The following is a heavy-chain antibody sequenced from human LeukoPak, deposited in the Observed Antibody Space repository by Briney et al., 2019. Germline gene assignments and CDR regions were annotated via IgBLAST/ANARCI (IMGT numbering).Heavy chain of an antibody. D-gene: IGHD5-24*01. Sequence: SETLSLTCTVSGGSISSYYWSWIRQPPGKGLEWIGYIYTSGSTNYNPSLKSRVTISVDTSKNQFSLKLSSVTAADTAVYYCARQRRDGYNLGYYYYYMDVWGKGTTVTVSS. CDR1: GGSISSYY. J-gene: IGHJ6*03. CDR2: IYTSGST. CDR3: ARQRRDGYNLGYYYYYMDV. V-gene: IGHV4-4*09.